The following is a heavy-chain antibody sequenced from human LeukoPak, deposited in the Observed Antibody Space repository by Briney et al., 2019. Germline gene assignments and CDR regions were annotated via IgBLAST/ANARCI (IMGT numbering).Heavy chain of an antibody. V-gene: IGHV3-7*01. CDR1: GFTFSNYA. CDR3: ARLWGDATIFDL. Sequence: SGGALRLSCAASGFTFSNYAFSWVRQAPGKGLEWVATINRDGSVKYYVDSVKGRFSVSRDNAKNSLYLQTNSLRVNDTAIYYCARLWGDATIFDLWGQGTLVTVSS. D-gene: IGHD5-12*01. CDR2: INRDGSVK. J-gene: IGHJ4*02.